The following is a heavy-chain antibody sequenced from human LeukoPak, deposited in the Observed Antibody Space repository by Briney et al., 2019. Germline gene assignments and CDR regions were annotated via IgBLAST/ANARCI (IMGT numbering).Heavy chain of an antibody. D-gene: IGHD1-26*01. Sequence: GGSLRLSCAASGFIFDDYGMSWVRQAPGKGLEWVSGINWNGGSTGYADSVKGRFTISRDNAKKSLYLQMNSLRAEDTALYYCAGDPRGGSYSCFDYWGQGTLVTVSS. CDR1: GFIFDDYG. J-gene: IGHJ4*02. V-gene: IGHV3-20*04. CDR3: AGDPRGGSYSCFDY. CDR2: INWNGGST.